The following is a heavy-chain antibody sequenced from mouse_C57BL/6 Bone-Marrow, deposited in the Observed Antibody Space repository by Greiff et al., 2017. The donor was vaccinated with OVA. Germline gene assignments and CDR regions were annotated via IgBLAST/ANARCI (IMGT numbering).Heavy chain of an antibody. V-gene: IGHV5-6*02. D-gene: IGHD1-1*01. CDR1: GFTFSSYG. CDR3: ERYGHWYFDV. Sequence: EVKLVESGGDLAKPGGSLKLSCAASGFTFSSYGMSWVRQTPDKRLEWVATISSGGSYTYYPDSVKGRFTISRDNAKNTLYLQMSSLKSEDTDMDYCERYGHWYFDVWGTGTTVTVSS. J-gene: IGHJ1*03. CDR2: ISSGGSYT.